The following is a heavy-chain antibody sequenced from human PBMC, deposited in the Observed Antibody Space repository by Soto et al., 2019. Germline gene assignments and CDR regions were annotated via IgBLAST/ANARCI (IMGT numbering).Heavy chain of an antibody. D-gene: IGHD2-21*01. CDR3: VREYCAGGACSDAFDL. V-gene: IGHV3-48*03. CDR1: GFIFSNYE. J-gene: IGHJ3*01. CDR2: VGEDSGTM. Sequence: PGGSLRLSCAASGFIFSNYEVDWVRQAPGKGLEWVSYVGEDSGTMHYADSVKGRFTISRDNAKNSLYLQMKSLRSEDTAVYFCVREYCAGGACSDAFDLWGQGTLVTVSS.